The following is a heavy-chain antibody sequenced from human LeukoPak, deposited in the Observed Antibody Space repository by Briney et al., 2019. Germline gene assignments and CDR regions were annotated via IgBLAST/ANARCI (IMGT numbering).Heavy chain of an antibody. CDR3: ARDRYSGSQADYYYYYMDV. CDR2: INPNSGGT. J-gene: IGHJ6*03. D-gene: IGHD1-26*01. Sequence: GASVKVSCKASGYTFTGYYMHSVRRALGQGLEWMGWINPNSGGTNYAQKFQGRVTMTRDTSISTAYMELSRLRSDDTAVYYCARDRYSGSQADYYYYYMDVWGKGTTVTVSS. V-gene: IGHV1-2*02. CDR1: GYTFTGYY.